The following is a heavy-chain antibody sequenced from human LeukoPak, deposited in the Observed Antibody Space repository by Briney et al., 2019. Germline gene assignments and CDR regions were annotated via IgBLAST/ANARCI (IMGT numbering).Heavy chain of an antibody. CDR1: GGTFSSYA. CDR3: AREGAIQLWLPHSFDY. D-gene: IGHD5-18*01. J-gene: IGHJ4*02. Sequence: AASVKVSCKASGGTFSSYAISWVRQAPGQGLEWMGGIIPIFGTANYAQKFQGRVAITADESTSTAYMELSSLRSEDTAVYYCAREGAIQLWLPHSFDYWGQGTLVTVSS. V-gene: IGHV1-69*13. CDR2: IIPIFGTA.